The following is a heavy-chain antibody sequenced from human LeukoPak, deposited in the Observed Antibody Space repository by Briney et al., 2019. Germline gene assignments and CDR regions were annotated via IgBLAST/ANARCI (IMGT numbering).Heavy chain of an antibody. CDR2: ISNYERNK. D-gene: IGHD5-24*01. V-gene: IGHV3-30*04. J-gene: IGHJ4*02. CDR1: GFIFTNFA. Sequence: PGGSLRLSCAASGFIFTNFAMHWVRQAPGKGREWVAVISNYERNKYYAESVKGRFTISRENSNSMVYLQMTSMRLEDTAVYYCARPSPPGDGYNPSDQWGQGSLVIVSS. CDR3: ARPSPPGDGYNPSDQ.